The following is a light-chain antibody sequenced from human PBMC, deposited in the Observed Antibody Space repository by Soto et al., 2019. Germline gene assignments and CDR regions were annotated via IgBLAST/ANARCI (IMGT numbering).Light chain of an antibody. Sequence: EIVLTQSPGTQSLSPGERAALSCKASQSVSSSYLAWYQQKPGQAPRLLIYGASGRATGIPDRFSGSGSGTDFTLTICRLEPEDFAVYYCQQYGSSLGLTFGGGTKVEIK. CDR2: GAS. CDR3: QQYGSSLGLT. V-gene: IGKV3-20*01. CDR1: QSVSSSY. J-gene: IGKJ4*01.